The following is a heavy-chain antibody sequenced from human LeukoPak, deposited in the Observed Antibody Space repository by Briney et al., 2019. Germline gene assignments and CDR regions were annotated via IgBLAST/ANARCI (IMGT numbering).Heavy chain of an antibody. CDR2: IWYDGSNK. Sequence: GGSLRLSCAASGFTFSSYGMHWVRQAPGKGLEWVAVIWYDGSNKYYADSVKGRFTISRDNAKNSLYLQMNSLRAEDTAVYYCARDRKVVPAAAGTYYYYGMDVWGQGTTVTVSS. CDR1: GFTFSSYG. CDR3: ARDRKVVPAAAGTYYYYGMDV. J-gene: IGHJ6*02. D-gene: IGHD2-2*01. V-gene: IGHV3-33*01.